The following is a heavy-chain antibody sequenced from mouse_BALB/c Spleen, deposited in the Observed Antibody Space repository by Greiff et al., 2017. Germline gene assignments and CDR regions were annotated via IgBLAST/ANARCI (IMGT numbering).Heavy chain of an antibody. CDR2: INPSTGYT. J-gene: IGHJ3*01. D-gene: IGHD2-3*01. V-gene: IGHV1-7*01. CDR1: GYTFTSYW. CDR3: ARSGGGYYPFAY. Sequence: VQLVESGAELAKPGASVKMSCKASGYTFTSYWMHWVKQRPGQGLEWIGYINPSTGYTEYNQKFKDKATLTADKSSSTAYMQLSSLTSEDSAVYYCARSGGGYYPFAYWGQGTLVTVSA.